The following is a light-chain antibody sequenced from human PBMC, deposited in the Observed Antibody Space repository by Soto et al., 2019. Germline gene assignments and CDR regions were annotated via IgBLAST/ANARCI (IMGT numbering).Light chain of an antibody. Sequence: EVVMTQSPATLSVSPGERATLSCRASQSVSSSYLAWYQQKPGQAPRLLIYTASTRATGIPDRFSGSGSGTDFTLTINRLEPEDFAVYYCQQYGSSPRTFGQGTKV. J-gene: IGKJ1*01. V-gene: IGKV3-20*01. CDR1: QSVSSSY. CDR3: QQYGSSPRT. CDR2: TAS.